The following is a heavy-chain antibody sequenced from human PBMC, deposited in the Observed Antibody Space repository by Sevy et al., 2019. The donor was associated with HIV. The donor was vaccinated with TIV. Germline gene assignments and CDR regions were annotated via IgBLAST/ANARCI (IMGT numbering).Heavy chain of an antibody. D-gene: IGHD2-2*01. V-gene: IGHV3-30*04. CDR2: ISYDGSNK. J-gene: IGHJ6*02. Sequence: GGSLRLSCAASGFTFSSYAMHWVRQAPGKGLEWVAVISYDGSNKYYADSVKGRFTISRDNSKNTLNLQMNSLRAEDTAVYYCARDIVVPAIYYYYGMDVWGQGTTVTVSS. CDR3: ARDIVVPAIYYYYGMDV. CDR1: GFTFSSYA.